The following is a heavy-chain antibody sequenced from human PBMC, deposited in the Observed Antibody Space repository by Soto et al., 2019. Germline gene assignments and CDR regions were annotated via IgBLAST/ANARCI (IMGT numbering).Heavy chain of an antibody. J-gene: IGHJ5*02. CDR2: IIPIFGTA. D-gene: IGHD5-18*01. Sequence: SVKVSCKASGGTFSSYAISWVRQAPGRGLEWMGGIIPIFGTANYAQKFQGRVTITADESTSTAYMELSSLRSEDTAVYYCARGTAMEPNWFDPWGQGTLVTVSS. CDR1: GGTFSSYA. CDR3: ARGTAMEPNWFDP. V-gene: IGHV1-69*13.